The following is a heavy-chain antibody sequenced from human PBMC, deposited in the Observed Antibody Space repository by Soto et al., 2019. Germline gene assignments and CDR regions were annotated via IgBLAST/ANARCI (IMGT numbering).Heavy chain of an antibody. CDR2: ISYDGSNK. CDR1: GFTFSSYG. CDR3: AKDGPDRHDFYPPPYYFDY. Sequence: GGSLRLSCAASGFTFSSYGMHWVRQAPGKGLEWVAVISYDGSNKYYADSVKGRFTISRDNSKNTLYLQMNSLRAEDTAVYYCAKDGPDRHDFYPPPYYFDYWGQGTLVTVSS. D-gene: IGHD1-1*01. V-gene: IGHV3-30*18. J-gene: IGHJ4*02.